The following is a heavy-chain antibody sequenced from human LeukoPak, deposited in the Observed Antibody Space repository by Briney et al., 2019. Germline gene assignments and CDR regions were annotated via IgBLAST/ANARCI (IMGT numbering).Heavy chain of an antibody. D-gene: IGHD3-10*01. V-gene: IGHV3-66*01. J-gene: IGHJ4*02. CDR2: IYSGGST. Sequence: GGSLRLSCAASGFTVNSNYMSWVRQAPGKGLERVSVIYSGGSTYYAKSVKGRFTISTNNSKNTLYLQMNSLRADDKAIYYCAKDGHWYGELLYYIDGWGQGTLVTVSS. CDR1: GFTVNSNY. CDR3: AKDGHWYGELLYYIDG.